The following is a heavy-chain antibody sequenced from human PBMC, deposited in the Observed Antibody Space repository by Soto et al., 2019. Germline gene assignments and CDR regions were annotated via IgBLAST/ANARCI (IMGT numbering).Heavy chain of an antibody. CDR3: ARERITILEWLYSRDYFDY. CDR1: GGSISSGDYY. Sequence: PSETLSLTCTVSGGSISSGDYYWSWIRQPPGKGLEWIGYIYYSGSTYYNPSLKSRVTISVDTSKNQFSLKLSSVTAADTAVYYCARERITILEWLYSRDYFDYWGQGTLVTVPQ. V-gene: IGHV4-30-4*01. J-gene: IGHJ4*02. D-gene: IGHD3-3*01. CDR2: IYYSGST.